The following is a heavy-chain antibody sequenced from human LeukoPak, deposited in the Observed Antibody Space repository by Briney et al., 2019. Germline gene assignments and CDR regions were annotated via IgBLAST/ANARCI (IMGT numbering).Heavy chain of an antibody. Sequence: TASETLSLTCAVSGGSISSSNWWSWVRQPPGKGLEWIGEIYHSGSTNYNPSLKSRVTISVDKSKNQFSLKLSSVTAADTAVYYCAETGVDGGWFDPWGQGTLVTVSS. J-gene: IGHJ5*02. V-gene: IGHV4-4*02. CDR2: IYHSGST. CDR1: GGSISSSNW. D-gene: IGHD2-21*01. CDR3: AETGVDGGWFDP.